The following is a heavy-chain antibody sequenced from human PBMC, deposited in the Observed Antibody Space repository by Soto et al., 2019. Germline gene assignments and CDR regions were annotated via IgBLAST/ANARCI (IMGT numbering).Heavy chain of an antibody. CDR3: VRDRPDIVVGPAGLMGGGNEAFDI. V-gene: IGHV1-69*06. CDR2: IIPIFETT. J-gene: IGHJ3*02. Sequence: QVQLVQSGAEVKKPGSSVKVSCKASGGTFSTYAISWVRQAPGQGLEWMGGIIPIFETTNYAQEFQGRVTITADKSTGTAYMELSSLRFDDTAVYYCVRDRPDIVVGPAGLMGGGNEAFDIWGQGTVVTVSS. D-gene: IGHD2-2*01. CDR1: GGTFSTYA.